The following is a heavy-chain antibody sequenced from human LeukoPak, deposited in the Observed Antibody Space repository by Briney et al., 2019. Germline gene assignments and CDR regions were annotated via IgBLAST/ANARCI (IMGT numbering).Heavy chain of an antibody. J-gene: IGHJ6*02. Sequence: GGSLRLSRAASGFTFSSYSMNWVRQAPGKGLEWVSSISSSSSYIYYADSVKGRFTISRDNSKNTLYLQMNSLRAEDTAVYYCAREGPGSYDSSGYYSPYYYYGMDVWGQGTTVTVSS. CDR1: GFTFSSYS. CDR2: ISSSSSYI. D-gene: IGHD3-22*01. CDR3: AREGPGSYDSSGYYSPYYYYGMDV. V-gene: IGHV3-21*04.